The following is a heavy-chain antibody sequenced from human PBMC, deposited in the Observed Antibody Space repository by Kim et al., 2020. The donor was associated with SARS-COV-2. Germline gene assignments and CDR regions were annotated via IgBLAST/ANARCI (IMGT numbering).Heavy chain of an antibody. Sequence: SLKSRVTISVDTSKNQFSLKLSSVTAADTAVYYCASSAAPGWYYYYGMDVWGQGTTVTVSS. J-gene: IGHJ6*02. V-gene: IGHV4-31*02. D-gene: IGHD2-2*01. CDR3: ASSAAPGWYYYYGMDV.